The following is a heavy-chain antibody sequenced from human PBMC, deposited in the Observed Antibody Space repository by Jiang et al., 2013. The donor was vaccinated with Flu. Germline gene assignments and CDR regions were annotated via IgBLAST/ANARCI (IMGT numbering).Heavy chain of an antibody. Sequence: GLVKPSETLSLTCAVYGGSFSGYYWSWIRQPPGKGLEWIGEINHSGSTNYNPSLKSRVTISVDTSKNQFSLKLSSVTAADTAVYYCARGLGYYYDSSGSNDAFDIWGQGTMVTVSS. J-gene: IGHJ3*02. CDR3: ARGLGYYYDSSGSNDAFDI. CDR1: GGSFSGYY. D-gene: IGHD3-22*01. V-gene: IGHV4-34*01. CDR2: INHSGST.